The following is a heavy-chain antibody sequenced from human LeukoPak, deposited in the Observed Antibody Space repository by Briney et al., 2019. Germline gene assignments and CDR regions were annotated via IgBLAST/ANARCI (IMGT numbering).Heavy chain of an antibody. Sequence: PGRSLRLSCAASGFTFSSYATHWVRQAPGKGLEWMAVISYDGSNKYYVDSVKGRFTISRDNSKNTLYLQMNSLRAEDTAVYYCAKDHVYDSSGHYYVFGSWGQGTLVTVSS. D-gene: IGHD3-22*01. J-gene: IGHJ4*02. CDR2: ISYDGSNK. CDR3: AKDHVYDSSGHYYVFGS. CDR1: GFTFSSYA. V-gene: IGHV3-30*04.